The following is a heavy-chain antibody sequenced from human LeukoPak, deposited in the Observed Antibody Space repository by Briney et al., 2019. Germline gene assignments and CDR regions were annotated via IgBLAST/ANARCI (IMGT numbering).Heavy chain of an antibody. V-gene: IGHV1-2*02. Sequence: ASVKVSCKASGYTFTGYYMHWVRQAPGQGLEWMGWINPNSGGTNYAQKFQGRVTMTRDTSNSTAYMELSRLRSDDTAVYYCARGREYSSSWYQYWGQGTLVTVSS. D-gene: IGHD6-13*01. J-gene: IGHJ4*02. CDR3: ARGREYSSSWYQY. CDR2: INPNSGGT. CDR1: GYTFTGYY.